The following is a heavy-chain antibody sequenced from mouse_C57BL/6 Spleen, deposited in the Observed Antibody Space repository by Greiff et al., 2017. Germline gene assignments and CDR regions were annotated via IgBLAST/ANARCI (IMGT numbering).Heavy chain of an antibody. V-gene: IGHV1-69*01. CDR1: GYTFTSYW. J-gene: IGHJ2*01. D-gene: IGHD1-1*01. CDR3: ARSTTVVNYFDY. Sequence: QVQLQQPGAELVMPGASVKLSCKASGYTFTSYWMHWVKQRPGQGLEWIGEFDPSDSYTNYNQKFKGKSTLTVDKSSSTAYMQLSSLTSEDSAVDYCARSTTVVNYFDYWGQGTTLTVSS. CDR2: FDPSDSYT.